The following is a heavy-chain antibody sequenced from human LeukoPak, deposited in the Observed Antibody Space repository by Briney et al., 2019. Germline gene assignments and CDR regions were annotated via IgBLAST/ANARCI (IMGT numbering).Heavy chain of an antibody. V-gene: IGHV1-69*01. CDR2: IIPIFGTA. J-gene: IGHJ5*02. Sequence: SVKVSCKASGGTFSSYAISWVRQAPGQGLEWMGGIIPIFGTANYAQKFQGRVTITADESTSTAYMELSSLRSEDTAVYYCAREGEYCSSTSCYGPNWLDPWGQGTLVTVSS. CDR3: AREGEYCSSTSCYGPNWLDP. CDR1: GGTFSSYA. D-gene: IGHD2-2*01.